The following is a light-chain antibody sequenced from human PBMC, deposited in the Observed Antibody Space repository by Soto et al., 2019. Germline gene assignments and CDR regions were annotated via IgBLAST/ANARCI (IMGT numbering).Light chain of an antibody. CDR3: HQFDSSLT. CDR1: QSVSTSF. CDR2: GTS. J-gene: IGKJ1*01. V-gene: IGKV3-20*01. Sequence: EIVLTQSPGTLSLSPGDRATLSCRASQSVSTSFLAWYQQTPGQAPRLLIYGTSSRATGIPDRFSGSGSGTDFTLPISRLEPEDFAVYYCHQFDSSLTFGQGTKVEIK.